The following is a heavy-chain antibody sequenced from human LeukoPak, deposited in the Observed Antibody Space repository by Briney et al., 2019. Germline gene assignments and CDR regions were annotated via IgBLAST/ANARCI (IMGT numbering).Heavy chain of an antibody. CDR2: VHPNSGNT. V-gene: IGHV1-8*01. D-gene: IGHD1-14*01. J-gene: IGHJ5*02. CDR1: GYPFTTYE. CDR3: ARGPRNDP. Sequence: ASVKVSFKTSGYPFTTYEINWVRQPAGQGLGWMGVVHPNSGNTAYAQKFQGRVTMTMDTSISTPYMGLSGLRSDDTAVYFCARGPRNDPWGQGTLVTVSS.